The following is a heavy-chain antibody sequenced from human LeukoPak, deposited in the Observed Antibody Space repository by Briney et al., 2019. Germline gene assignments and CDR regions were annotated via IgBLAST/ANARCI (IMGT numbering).Heavy chain of an antibody. CDR2: VYNSGST. V-gene: IGHV4-38-2*01. Sequence: SETLSLTCAVAGYSISSGYFWGWIRQPPGKTLEWSGYVYNSGSTNYNPSLKSRVTISVDTSKKQVSLKLTSVTAADTAVYYCARQTTRFCSGGTCYSNFAFDMWGQGTMVTVSS. J-gene: IGHJ3*02. CDR3: ARQTTRFCSGGTCYSNFAFDM. CDR1: GYSISSGYF. D-gene: IGHD2-15*01.